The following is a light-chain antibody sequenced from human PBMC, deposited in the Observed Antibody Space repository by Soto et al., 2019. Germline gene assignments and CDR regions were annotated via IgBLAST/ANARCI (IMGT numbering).Light chain of an antibody. V-gene: IGKV1-6*01. CDR2: GAS. Sequence: AIQMTQSPSSLSASVGDRVTITCRASQDIRSDLGWYQQKPGKAPKLLIYGASNLHRGVPSRFSGSGSGTDFTLTISSLQPEDFAAYYCLQDYNYPRTFGQGTKVDIK. CDR1: QDIRSD. CDR3: LQDYNYPRT. J-gene: IGKJ1*01.